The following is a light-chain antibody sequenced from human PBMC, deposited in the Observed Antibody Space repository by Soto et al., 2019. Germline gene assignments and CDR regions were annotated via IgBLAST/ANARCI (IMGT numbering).Light chain of an antibody. Sequence: DIKMNQSPSTLPASVGDSVTIACRASQSIRSYLNWYQQKPGKAPKLLIYAESSLQTGVSSRFSGSGSGTDFTLTISNLQPEDFATYYCPQTSSTPTFGGVTQVEIK. CDR1: QSIRSY. V-gene: IGKV1-39*01. CDR2: AES. J-gene: IGKJ4*01. CDR3: PQTSSTPT.